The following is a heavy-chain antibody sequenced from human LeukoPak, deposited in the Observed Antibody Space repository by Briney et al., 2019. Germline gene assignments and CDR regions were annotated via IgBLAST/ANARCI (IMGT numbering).Heavy chain of an antibody. D-gene: IGHD3-22*01. CDR1: GGTFSSYA. CDR2: IIPIFGTA. V-gene: IGHV1-69*06. J-gene: IGHJ4*02. CDR3: ATPYYYDSSGYYGRGSFDY. Sequence: GASVKVSCKASGGTFSSYAISWVRQAPGQGLEWMGGIIPIFGTANYAQKFQGRVTMTEDTSTDTAYMELSSLRSEDTAVYYCATPYYYDSSGYYGRGSFDYWGQGTLVTVSS.